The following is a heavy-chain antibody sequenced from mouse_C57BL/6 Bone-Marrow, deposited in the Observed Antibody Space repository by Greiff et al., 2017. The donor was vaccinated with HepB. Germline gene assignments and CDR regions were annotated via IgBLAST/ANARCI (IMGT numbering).Heavy chain of an antibody. D-gene: IGHD2-1*01. CDR2: IDPSDSET. Sequence: VQLQQPGAELVRPGSSVKLSCKASGYTFTSYWMHWVKQRPIQGLEWIGNIDPSDSETHYNQKFKDKATLTVDKSSSTAYMQLSSLTSEDSAVYYCARSDYGNYLFAYWGQGTLVTVSA. J-gene: IGHJ3*01. CDR3: ARSDYGNYLFAY. V-gene: IGHV1-52*01. CDR1: GYTFTSYW.